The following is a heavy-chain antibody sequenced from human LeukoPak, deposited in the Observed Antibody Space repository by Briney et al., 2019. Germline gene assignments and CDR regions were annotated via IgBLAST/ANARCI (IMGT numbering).Heavy chain of an antibody. CDR1: GGTFSSYA. D-gene: IGHD1-1*01. CDR3: ARDRNDHSAHGY. Sequence: SVTVSCKASGGTFSSYAISWVRQAPGQGLEWMGRIIPILGIANYAQKFQGRVTITADKSTSTAYMELSSLRSEDTAVYYCARDRNDHSAHGYWGQGTLVTVSS. CDR2: IIPILGIA. V-gene: IGHV1-69*04. J-gene: IGHJ4*02.